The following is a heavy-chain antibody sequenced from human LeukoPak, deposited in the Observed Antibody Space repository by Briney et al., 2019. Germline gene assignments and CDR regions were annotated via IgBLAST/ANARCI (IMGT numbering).Heavy chain of an antibody. Sequence: SETLSLTCTVSGGSISSYYWSWIRQPAGKGLEWIGRIYTSGSTNYNPSLKSRVTMSVDTSKNQFSLKLSSVTAADTAVYYCAGVLRDCSGGSCYSFYYYYYYMDVWAKGPRSPSP. CDR3: AGVLRDCSGGSCYSFYYYYYYMDV. V-gene: IGHV4-4*07. J-gene: IGHJ6*03. CDR1: GGSISSYY. CDR2: IYTSGST. D-gene: IGHD2-15*01.